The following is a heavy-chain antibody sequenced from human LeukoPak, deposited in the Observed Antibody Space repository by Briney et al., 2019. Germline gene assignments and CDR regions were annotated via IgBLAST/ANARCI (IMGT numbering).Heavy chain of an antibody. CDR1: GYSFTSYW. D-gene: IGHD2-2*01. CDR3: ARLGRYCSSTSCYPCYYYYCMDV. CDR2: NYYGKSDT. J-gene: IGHJ6*02. V-gene: IGHV5-51*01. Sequence: GEALKISCTGSGYSFTSYWIGWGRQVPGEGREWMGRNYYGKSDTRDSPSFEGQDTISADKSIRTAHLQWSSLKASDTAMYYCARLGRYCSSTSCYPCYYYYCMDVWGQGTTVTVSS.